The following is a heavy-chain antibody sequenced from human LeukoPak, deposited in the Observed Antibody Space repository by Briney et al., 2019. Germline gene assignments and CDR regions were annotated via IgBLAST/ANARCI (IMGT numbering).Heavy chain of an antibody. D-gene: IGHD1-20*01. Sequence: EASVKVSCKASGGTFSSYAISWVRQAPGQGLEWMGGIIPIFGTANYAQKFQGRVTITADESTSTAYMELSRLTSDDTAVYYCARGRASLTAWFVPWGQGTLVTVSS. CDR1: GGTFSSYA. V-gene: IGHV1-69*13. CDR3: ARGRASLTAWFVP. J-gene: IGHJ5*02. CDR2: IIPIFGTA.